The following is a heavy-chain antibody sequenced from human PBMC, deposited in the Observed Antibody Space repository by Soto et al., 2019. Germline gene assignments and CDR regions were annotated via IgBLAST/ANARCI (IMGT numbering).Heavy chain of an antibody. Sequence: QVQLVESGGGVVQPGRSLRLSCAASGFTFSSYGMHWVRQAPGKGLEWVAVIWYDGSNKYYADSVKGRFTISRDNSKNPLYLQMNSLRAEDTAVYYCARGYDFWSGYYGPYYMDVWGKGTTVTVSS. CDR1: GFTFSSYG. CDR3: ARGYDFWSGYYGPYYMDV. D-gene: IGHD3-3*01. J-gene: IGHJ6*03. CDR2: IWYDGSNK. V-gene: IGHV3-33*01.